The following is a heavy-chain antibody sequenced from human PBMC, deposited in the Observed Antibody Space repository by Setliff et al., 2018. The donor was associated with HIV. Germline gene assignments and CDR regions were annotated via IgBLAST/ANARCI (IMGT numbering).Heavy chain of an antibody. CDR2: IYTSGST. D-gene: IGHD3-9*01. CDR3: ARGFTNYDIMTGYPRAPYYYYYMDV. V-gene: IGHV4-4*07. J-gene: IGHJ6*03. Sequence: SETLSLTCSVYGGSINNYYWSWIRQPAGKGLEWIGRIYTSGSTNYNPSLKRRVTMSVDTSKNHFSLKLRSVTAADTAVYYCARGFTNYDIMTGYPRAPYYYYYMDVGGKGTTVTVSS. CDR1: GGSINNYY.